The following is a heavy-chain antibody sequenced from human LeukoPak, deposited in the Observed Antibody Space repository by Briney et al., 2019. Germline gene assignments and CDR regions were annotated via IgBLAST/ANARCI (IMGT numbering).Heavy chain of an antibody. V-gene: IGHV3-30*02. D-gene: IGHD3-10*01. CDR1: GLTFSSYG. J-gene: IGHJ4*02. CDR2: IRYDGSNK. Sequence: GGSLRLSCAASGLTFSSYGMHWVRQAPGKGLEWVAFIRYDGSNKYYADSVKGRFTISRDNSKNTLYLQMNSLRAEDTAVYYCAGYGSGSYYVYYFDYWGQGTLVTVSS. CDR3: AGYGSGSYYVYYFDY.